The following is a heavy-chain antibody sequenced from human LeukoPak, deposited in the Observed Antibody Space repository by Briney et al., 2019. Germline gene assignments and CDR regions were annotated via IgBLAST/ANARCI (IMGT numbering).Heavy chain of an antibody. Sequence: PGGSLRLSCAASGFTFSSYGMHWVRQAPGKGLEGVAVIWYDGSNKYYADSVKGRFTISRDNSKNTLYLQMNSLRAEDTAVYYCARVEYSSGWPLDYWGQGTLVTVSS. CDR3: ARVEYSSGWPLDY. V-gene: IGHV3-33*01. CDR2: IWYDGSNK. CDR1: GFTFSSYG. D-gene: IGHD6-19*01. J-gene: IGHJ4*02.